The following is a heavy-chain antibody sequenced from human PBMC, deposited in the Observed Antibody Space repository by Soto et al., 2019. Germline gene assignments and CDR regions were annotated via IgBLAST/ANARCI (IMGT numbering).Heavy chain of an antibody. J-gene: IGHJ4*02. Sequence: LETLSLTCTVSGDSISTDYWSWIRQSPGKGLEWIGFIYYGGSTNYNPSLKSRVTISVDTPKNQFSLKLSSVTAADTAVYYCAKNWNWGSLVHWGQGTLVTVSS. CDR1: GDSISTDY. CDR3: AKNWNWGSLVH. V-gene: IGHV4-59*08. D-gene: IGHD7-27*01. CDR2: IYYGGST.